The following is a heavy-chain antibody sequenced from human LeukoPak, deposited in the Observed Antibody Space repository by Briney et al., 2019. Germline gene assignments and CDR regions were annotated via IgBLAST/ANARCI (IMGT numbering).Heavy chain of an antibody. J-gene: IGHJ4*02. Sequence: ASVKASCKAPGYTVTNYYMHWVRQAPGQGLEWMGMINPSTNGWTYAQKFQGRVTVTSDTSTSTVYMELSSLRSEDTAVYYCARVDTAMVIDYWGQGTLVTVSS. CDR1: GYTVTNYY. V-gene: IGHV1-46*01. CDR3: ARVDTAMVIDY. CDR2: INPSTNGW. D-gene: IGHD5-18*01.